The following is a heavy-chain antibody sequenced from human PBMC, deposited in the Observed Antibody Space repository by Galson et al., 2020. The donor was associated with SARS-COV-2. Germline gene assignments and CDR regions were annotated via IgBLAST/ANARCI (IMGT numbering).Heavy chain of an antibody. J-gene: IGHJ3*02. CDR3: ARDYCSGGXXXXXAXDI. Sequence: SETLSLTCAVYGGSFSGYYWSWIRQPPGKGLEWIGEINHSGSTNYNPSLKSRVTISVDTSKNQFSLKLSSVTAADTAVYYCARDYCSGGXXXXXAXDIWGQGTMVTVSS. D-gene: IGHD2-15*01. CDR1: GGSFSGYY. V-gene: IGHV4-34*01. CDR2: INHSGST.